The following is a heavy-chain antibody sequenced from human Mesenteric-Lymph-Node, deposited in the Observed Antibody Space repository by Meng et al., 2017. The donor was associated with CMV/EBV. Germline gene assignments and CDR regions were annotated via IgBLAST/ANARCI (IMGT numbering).Heavy chain of an antibody. Sequence: ASVKVSCKASGYTFTSYHMHWVRQAPRQGLEWMGVLHPSDDHTNYAQKFQGRVTMTRDTSTSTVYMELSSLRSEDTAVYYCAREGAGGYDSSGYYPDYWGQGTLVTVSS. V-gene: IGHV1-46*01. CDR2: LHPSDDHT. D-gene: IGHD3-22*01. CDR1: GYTFTSYH. J-gene: IGHJ4*02. CDR3: AREGAGGYDSSGYYPDY.